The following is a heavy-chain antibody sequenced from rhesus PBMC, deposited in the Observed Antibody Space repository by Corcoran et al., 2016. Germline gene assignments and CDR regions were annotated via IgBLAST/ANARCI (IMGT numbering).Heavy chain of an antibody. Sequence: QVQLVKYGAAIKQPGASVNLPFKASGYSFTTYYTHLLGHAPVHGLVWKGLIFPYSGYRDYATYIKDRVNITTDTSTNTGYLELSSLRSEDTAVYYCTREGTLRGNRFDVWGPGVLVTVSS. CDR2: IFPYSGYR. CDR1: GYSFTTYY. J-gene: IGHJ5-1*01. D-gene: IGHD2-33*01. V-gene: IGHV1-180*01. CDR3: TREGTLRGNRFDV.